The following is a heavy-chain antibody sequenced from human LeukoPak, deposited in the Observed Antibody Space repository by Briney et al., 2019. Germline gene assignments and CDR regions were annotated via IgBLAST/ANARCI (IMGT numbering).Heavy chain of an antibody. J-gene: IGHJ4*02. V-gene: IGHV1-69*05. CDR2: IIPIFGTA. CDR1: GGTFSSYA. Sequence: SVKVSCKASGGTFSSYAISWVRQAPGQGLEWMGGIIPIFGTANYAQKFQGRVAITTDKSTSTAYVELSSLRSEDTAVYYCARGLYSSSSAPYFDYWGQGTLVTVSS. CDR3: ARGLYSSSSAPYFDY. D-gene: IGHD6-6*01.